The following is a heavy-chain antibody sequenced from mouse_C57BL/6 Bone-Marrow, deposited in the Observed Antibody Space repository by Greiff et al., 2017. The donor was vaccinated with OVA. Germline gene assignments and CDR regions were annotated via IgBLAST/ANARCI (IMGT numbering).Heavy chain of an antibody. CDR2: ISSGGSYT. CDR1: GFTFSSYG. CDR3: AYDGYYDWFAY. Sequence: DVMLVESGGDLVKPGGSLKLSCAASGFTFSSYGMSWVRQTPDKRLEWVATISSGGSYTYYPDSVKGRFTISRDNAKNTLYLQMSSLKSEDTAMYYCAYDGYYDWFAYWGQGTLVTVSA. D-gene: IGHD2-3*01. V-gene: IGHV5-6*02. J-gene: IGHJ3*01.